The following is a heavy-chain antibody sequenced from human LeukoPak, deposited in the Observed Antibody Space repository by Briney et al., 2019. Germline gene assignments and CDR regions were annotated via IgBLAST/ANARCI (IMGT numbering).Heavy chain of an antibody. CDR1: GFTFSSYG. Sequence: GRSLRLSCAASGFTFSSYGMHWVRQAPGKGLEWVAVISYDGSNKYYADSVKGRFTISRDNAKNSLYLQVNSLRAEDTSVYYCAREFSSNWYFDYWGQGTLVTVSS. CDR3: AREFSSNWYFDY. V-gene: IGHV3-30*03. CDR2: ISYDGSNK. J-gene: IGHJ4*02. D-gene: IGHD6-13*01.